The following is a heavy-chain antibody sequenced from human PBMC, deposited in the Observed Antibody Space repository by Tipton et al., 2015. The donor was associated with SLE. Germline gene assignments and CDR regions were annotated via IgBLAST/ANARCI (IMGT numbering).Heavy chain of an antibody. CDR2: INHSGST. J-gene: IGHJ6*04. Sequence: TLSLTCAVYGGSFSGYYWSLVRQPPGKGLEWIGEINHSGSTNYNPSLKSRVTISVDTSKNQFSLKLSSVTAADTAVYYCARAWAGMDVWGKGTTVTVSS. CDR3: ARAWAGMDV. CDR1: GGSFSGYY. D-gene: IGHD6-19*01. V-gene: IGHV4-34*01.